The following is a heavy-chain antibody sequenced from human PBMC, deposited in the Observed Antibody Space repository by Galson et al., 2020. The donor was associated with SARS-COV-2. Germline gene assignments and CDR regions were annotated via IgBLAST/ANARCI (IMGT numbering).Heavy chain of an antibody. Sequence: SQTLSLTCAISGDSVSSNSAAWNWIRRSPSRGLEWLGRTYYRSQWFNDYAGSLRSRITINSDTSRNQFSLQLNSVTPEDTAVYYCARRGYYGSGSDSSSYYYGMDVWGQGTTVSVSS. CDR1: GDSVSSNSAA. J-gene: IGHJ6*02. V-gene: IGHV6-1*01. D-gene: IGHD3-10*01. CDR3: ARRGYYGSGSDSSSYYYGMDV. CDR2: TYYRSQWFN.